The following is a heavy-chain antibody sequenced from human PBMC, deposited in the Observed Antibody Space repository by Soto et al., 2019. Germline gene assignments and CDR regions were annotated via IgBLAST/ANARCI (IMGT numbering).Heavy chain of an antibody. J-gene: IGHJ1*01. CDR1: GFTFSSYA. Sequence: QVQLVESGGGVVQPGRSLRLSCAASGFTFSSYAMHWVRKAPGKGLEWVAVISYDGSNKYYADSVKGRFTISRDNSKNTLYLQMNSLRAEDTAVYYCARPPRVVSRSEYFQHWGQGTLVTVSS. D-gene: IGHD2-15*01. CDR2: ISYDGSNK. V-gene: IGHV3-30-3*01. CDR3: ARPPRVVSRSEYFQH.